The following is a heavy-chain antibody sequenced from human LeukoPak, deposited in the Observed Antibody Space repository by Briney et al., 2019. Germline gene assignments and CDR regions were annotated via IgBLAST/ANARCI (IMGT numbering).Heavy chain of an antibody. Sequence: ASVKVSCKASGYPFISYDINWVRQATGQGLEWMGWMNPNSGNTGYAQRFQGRVTMTRNTSISTAYMEVSSLRSEDTAMYFCARGRGYSNGWFEADYYWGQGTLVTVSS. V-gene: IGHV1-8*01. CDR3: ARGRGYSNGWFEADYY. CDR2: MNPNSGNT. D-gene: IGHD6-19*01. CDR1: GYPFISYD. J-gene: IGHJ4*02.